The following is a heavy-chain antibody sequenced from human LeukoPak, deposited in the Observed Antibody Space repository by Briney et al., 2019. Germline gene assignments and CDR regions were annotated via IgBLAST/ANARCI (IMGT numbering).Heavy chain of an antibody. V-gene: IGHV3-33*01. Sequence: GGSLRLSCAASGFTFSSYGMHWVRQAPGKGLEWVAVIWYDGSNKYYADSVKGRFTISRDNSKNTLYLQVNSLRAEDTAVYYCAREPRVSWYYFDYWGQGTLVTVSS. CDR2: IWYDGSNK. J-gene: IGHJ4*02. CDR3: AREPRVSWYYFDY. D-gene: IGHD2-8*01. CDR1: GFTFSSYG.